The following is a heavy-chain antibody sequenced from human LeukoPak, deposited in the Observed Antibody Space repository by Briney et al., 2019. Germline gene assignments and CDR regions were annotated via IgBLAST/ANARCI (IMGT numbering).Heavy chain of an antibody. CDR1: GGSISSYY. V-gene: IGHV4-59*12. J-gene: IGHJ4*02. D-gene: IGHD4-17*01. CDR3: ARWGTATTRSLDY. CDR2: IYYSGST. Sequence: PSETLSLTCTVSGGSISSYYWSWIRQPPGKGLEWIGYIYYSGSTNYNPSLKSRVTISVDTSKNQFSLKLSSVTAADTAVYYCARWGTATTRSLDYWGQGTLVTVSS.